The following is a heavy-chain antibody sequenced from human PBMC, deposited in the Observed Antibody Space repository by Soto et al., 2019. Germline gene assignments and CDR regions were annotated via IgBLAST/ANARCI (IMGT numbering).Heavy chain of an antibody. CDR1: GGSFSGYY. CDR2: INHSGST. Sequence: QVQLQQRGAGLLKPSETLSLTCAVYGGSFSGYYWSWIRQPPGKGLEWIGEINHSGSTNYNPSLKSRVTISVDTSKNQFSLKLSSVTAADTAVYYCARGLITMVRGVIPYNWFDPWGQGTLVTVSS. J-gene: IGHJ5*02. D-gene: IGHD3-10*01. CDR3: ARGLITMVRGVIPYNWFDP. V-gene: IGHV4-34*01.